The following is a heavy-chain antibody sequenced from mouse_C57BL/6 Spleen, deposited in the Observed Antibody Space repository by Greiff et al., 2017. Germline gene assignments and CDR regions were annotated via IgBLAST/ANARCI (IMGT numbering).Heavy chain of an antibody. Sequence: VKLVESGAELVKPGASVKISCKASGYAFSSYWMNWVKQRPGKGLEWIGQIYPGDGDTNYNGKFKGKATLTADKSSSTAYMQLSSLTSEDSAVYFCASPYYYGSNYFDYWGQGTTLTVSS. CDR2: IYPGDGDT. V-gene: IGHV1-80*01. CDR1: GYAFSSYW. CDR3: ASPYYYGSNYFDY. J-gene: IGHJ2*01. D-gene: IGHD1-1*01.